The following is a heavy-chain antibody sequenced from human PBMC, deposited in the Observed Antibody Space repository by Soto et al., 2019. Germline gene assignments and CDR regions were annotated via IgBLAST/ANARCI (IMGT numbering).Heavy chain of an antibody. D-gene: IGHD3-3*01. CDR3: ARGFPGRTRSGYLSGYYYMDV. J-gene: IGHJ6*03. V-gene: IGHV1-2*04. CDR2: INPNSGGT. CDR1: GYTFTGYY. Sequence: ASVKVSCKASGYTFTGYYMHWVRQAPGQGLEWMGWINPNSGGTNYAQKFQGWVTMARDTSISTAYMELGRLRSDDTAVYYCARGFPGRTRSGYLSGYYYMDVWGKGTTVTVSS.